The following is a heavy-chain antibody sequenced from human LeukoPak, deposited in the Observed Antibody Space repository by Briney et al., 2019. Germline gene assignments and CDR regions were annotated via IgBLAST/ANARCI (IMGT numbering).Heavy chain of an antibody. Sequence: KPSETLSLTCAVYGGSFSGYYWSWIRQPPGKGLEWIGEINHSGSTNYNPSLKSRVTISVDTSKNQFSLKLSSVTAADTAVYYCARFRITIFGVVINAFDIWGQGTMVTVSS. V-gene: IGHV4-34*01. J-gene: IGHJ3*02. CDR2: INHSGST. CDR3: ARFRITIFGVVINAFDI. D-gene: IGHD3-3*01. CDR1: GGSFSGYY.